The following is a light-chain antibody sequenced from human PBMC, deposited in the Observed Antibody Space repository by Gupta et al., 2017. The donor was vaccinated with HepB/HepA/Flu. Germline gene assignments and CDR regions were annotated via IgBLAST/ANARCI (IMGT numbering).Light chain of an antibody. Sequence: QSVLTQPPSASGTPGQRVTISCPGGSSNVGSSYLSWYQQLPGTAPKLLIYRHNQRPSGVPDRFSGSMSGTSVSLAISGLRSEDESDYDCAPWDDTLSGPVFGGGTNLTVL. CDR2: RHN. CDR1: SSNVGSSY. V-gene: IGLV1-47*01. CDR3: APWDDTLSGPV. J-gene: IGLJ2*01.